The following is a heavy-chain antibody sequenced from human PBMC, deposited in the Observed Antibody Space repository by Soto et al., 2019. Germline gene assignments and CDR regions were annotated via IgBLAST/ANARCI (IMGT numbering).Heavy chain of an antibody. D-gene: IGHD2-15*01. V-gene: IGHV1-69*06. CDR1: GVTFSSYA. CDR2: IIPIFGTA. J-gene: IGHJ1*01. CDR3: ARLVVVAAFEYFQH. Sequence: QVQLVQSGAEVKKPGSSVKVSCKASGVTFSSYAISWVRQAPGQGLEWMGWIIPIFGTANYAQKFQGRVTINEDKSVSKSYMELSSMRSEETAVYYCARLVVVAAFEYFQHWGHGTLVTVSS.